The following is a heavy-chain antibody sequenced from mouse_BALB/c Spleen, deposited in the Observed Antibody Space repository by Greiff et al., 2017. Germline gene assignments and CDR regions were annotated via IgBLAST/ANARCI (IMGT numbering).Heavy chain of an antibody. J-gene: IGHJ3*01. V-gene: IGHV14-4*02. CDR1: GFNIKDYY. Sequence: DVKLQESGAELVRSGASVKLSCTASGFNIKDYYMHWVKQRPEQGLEWIGWIDPENGDTEYAPKFQGKATMTADTSSNTAYLQLSSLTSEDTAVYYCNAGYYGSSGFAYWGQGTLVTVSA. CDR3: NAGYYGSSGFAY. D-gene: IGHD1-1*01. CDR2: IDPENGDT.